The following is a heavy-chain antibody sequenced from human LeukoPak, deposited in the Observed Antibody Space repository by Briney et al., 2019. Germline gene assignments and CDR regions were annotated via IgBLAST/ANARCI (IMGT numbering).Heavy chain of an antibody. Sequence: PGGSLRLSCAASGFTFSSYAMSWVCQAPGKGLEWVSAISGSGGSTYYADSVKGRFTISRDNSKNTLYLQMNSLRAEDTAVYYCAKAETDTAMVPADYWGQGTLVTVSS. CDR3: AKAETDTAMVPADY. V-gene: IGHV3-23*01. D-gene: IGHD5-18*01. J-gene: IGHJ4*02. CDR2: ISGSGGST. CDR1: GFTFSSYA.